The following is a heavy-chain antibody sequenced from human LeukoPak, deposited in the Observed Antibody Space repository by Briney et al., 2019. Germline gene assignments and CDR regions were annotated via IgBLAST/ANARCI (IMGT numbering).Heavy chain of an antibody. D-gene: IGHD6-19*01. CDR2: INPNSGGT. J-gene: IGHJ6*03. V-gene: IGHV1-2*02. Sequence: ASVKVSCKASGYTFTGYYMHWVRQAPGQGLEWMGWINPNSGGTNYAQKFQGRVTMTRDTSISTAYMELSRLRSDDTAVYYCARVNSGWNYYYYMDVWGKGTTVTISS. CDR1: GYTFTGYY. CDR3: ARVNSGWNYYYYMDV.